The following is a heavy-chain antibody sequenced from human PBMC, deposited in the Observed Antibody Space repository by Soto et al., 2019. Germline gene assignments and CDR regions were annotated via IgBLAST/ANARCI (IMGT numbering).Heavy chain of an antibody. V-gene: IGHV4-59*08. CDR2: INYDGYS. CDR1: GGSITNYY. D-gene: IGHD3-10*01. J-gene: IGHJ6*02. CDR3: ARHGFGPLHGLVDV. Sequence: QVQLQESGPGLVKPSETLSLTCTVSGGSITNYYCSWFRQPPGKGLEWIGYINYDGYSAYNLSLKRRVTLSMDASNTQFSPMLESVTATDTAVYYCARHGFGPLHGLVDVWGPGTTVIVSS.